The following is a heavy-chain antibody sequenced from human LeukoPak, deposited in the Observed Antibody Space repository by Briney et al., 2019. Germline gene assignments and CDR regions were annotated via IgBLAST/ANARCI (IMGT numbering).Heavy chain of an antibody. V-gene: IGHV1-46*01. CDR2: VNPTGDTT. Sequence: ASVKVSCKASEDTFSTYYIHWVRQAPGQGLEWMGIVNPTGDTTRYAQKFQGRFTMTRDTSTGTVYMELSSLRSADTALYYCVRDFVRRIDYWGQGTLVTVSS. CDR3: VRDFVRRIDY. J-gene: IGHJ4*02. D-gene: IGHD6-6*01. CDR1: EDTFSTYY.